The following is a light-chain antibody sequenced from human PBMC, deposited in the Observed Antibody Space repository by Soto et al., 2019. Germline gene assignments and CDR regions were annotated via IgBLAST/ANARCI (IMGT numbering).Light chain of an antibody. CDR2: DVS. CDR3: CSDDGSYTPYVI. V-gene: IGLV2-11*01. J-gene: IGLJ2*01. CDR1: SSDVGGYNY. Sequence: QSALTQPRSVSGSPGQSVTLSCTGTSSDVGGYNYVSWYQQHPGKAPKLMIYDVSERPSGVPDRFSGSKSGNTASLTISGLQAEDEADYYCCSDDGSYTPYVIFGGGTKLTV.